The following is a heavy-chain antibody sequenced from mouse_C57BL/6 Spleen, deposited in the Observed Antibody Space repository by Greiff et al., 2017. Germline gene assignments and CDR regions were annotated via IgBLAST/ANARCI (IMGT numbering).Heavy chain of an antibody. V-gene: IGHV1-69*01. CDR3: ARGRSRHYAMDY. Sequence: QVQLKQPGAELVMPGASVKLSCKASGYTFTSYWMHWVKQRPGQGLEWIGEIDPSDSYTNYNQKFKGKSTLTVDKSSSTAYMQLSSLTSEDSAVYYCARGRSRHYAMDYWGQGTSVTVSS. D-gene: IGHD1-1*01. CDR1: GYTFTSYW. CDR2: IDPSDSYT. J-gene: IGHJ4*01.